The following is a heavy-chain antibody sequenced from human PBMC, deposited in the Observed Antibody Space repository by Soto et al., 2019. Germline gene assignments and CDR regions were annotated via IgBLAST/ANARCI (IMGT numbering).Heavy chain of an antibody. CDR3: AKGGVGVSCSGGRCQDYSYYGMDV. CDR2: ISYDGSNK. V-gene: IGHV3-30*18. Sequence: GGSLRLSCAASGFTFSSYGMHWVRQAPGKGLEWVAVISYDGSNKYYADSVKGRFTISRDNSKNTLYLQMNSLRAEDMAVYYCAKGGVGVSCSGGRCQDYSYYGMDVWGQGTTVTVSS. J-gene: IGHJ6*02. CDR1: GFTFSSYG. D-gene: IGHD2-15*01.